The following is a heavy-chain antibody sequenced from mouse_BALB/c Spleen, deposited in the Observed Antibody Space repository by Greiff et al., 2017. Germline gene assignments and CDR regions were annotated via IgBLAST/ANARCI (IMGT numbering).Heavy chain of an antibody. CDR2: ISSGGSYT. Sequence: EVMLVESGGGLVKPGGSLKLSCAASGFTFSSYTMSWVRQTPEKRLEWVATISSGGSYTYYPDSVKGRFTISRDNAKNTLYLQMSSLKSEDTAMYYCTRSAAIYYDYDGYAMDYWGEGTSVTVAS. CDR1: GFTFSSYT. J-gene: IGHJ4*01. CDR3: TRSAAIYYDYDGYAMDY. V-gene: IGHV5-6-4*01. D-gene: IGHD2-4*01.